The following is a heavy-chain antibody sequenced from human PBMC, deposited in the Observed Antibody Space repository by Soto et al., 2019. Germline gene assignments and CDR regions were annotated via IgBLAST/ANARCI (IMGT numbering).Heavy chain of an antibody. CDR2: IKQDGSEK. Sequence: GGSLRLSCAASGFTFSSYWMSWVRQAPGKGLEWVANIKQDGSEKYYVDSVKGRFTSASNNANNSLYLQMNSLRAEDTAVYYCSRDGGIFGGSPNWFDPWGQGTLVTVSS. J-gene: IGHJ5*02. CDR3: SRDGGIFGGSPNWFDP. V-gene: IGHV3-7*01. D-gene: IGHD3-3*01. CDR1: GFTFSSYW.